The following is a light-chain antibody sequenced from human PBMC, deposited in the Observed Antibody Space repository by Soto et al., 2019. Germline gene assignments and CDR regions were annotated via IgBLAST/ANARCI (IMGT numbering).Light chain of an antibody. CDR2: SAS. J-gene: IGKJ4*01. CDR1: QDISTF. V-gene: IGKV1-12*01. Sequence: DIQMTQSPSSVSASVGDRITITCRASQDISTFLAWYQQKAGKAPQLLIYSASTLQNGVPPRFSGHGSGTDFTLPITNLQPEDVATYFCQQAHTFVTVGGGTKLEMK. CDR3: QQAHTFVT.